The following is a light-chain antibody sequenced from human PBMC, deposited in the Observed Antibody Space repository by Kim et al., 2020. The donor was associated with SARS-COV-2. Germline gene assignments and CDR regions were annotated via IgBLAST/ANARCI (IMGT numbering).Light chain of an antibody. J-gene: IGKJ4*01. Sequence: EKVMTQSPATLSVSPGERATLSCRASQSVSINLAWYQHKPGQAPRLLIYAASTRATDIPARFSGSGSGTEFTLTISSLQSEDFAVYYCQEYNNWPPELTFGGGTKVDIK. CDR2: AAS. V-gene: IGKV3-15*01. CDR1: QSVSIN. CDR3: QEYNNWPPELT.